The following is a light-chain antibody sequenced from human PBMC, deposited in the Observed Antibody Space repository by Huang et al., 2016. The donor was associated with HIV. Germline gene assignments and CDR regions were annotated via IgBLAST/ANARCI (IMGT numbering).Light chain of an antibody. J-gene: IGKJ2*01. CDR2: AAN. CDR3: QQYYDTPVT. CDR1: QGISNY. V-gene: IGKV1-NL1*01. Sequence: DIQMSQSPSSLSASVGDRVTITCRAGQGISNYLAWYQQNPGKAPNLLRSAANRLESGVPSRFSGSGSGTDYSLTISSLQPEDSATYYCQQYYDTPVTFGQGTKLEIK.